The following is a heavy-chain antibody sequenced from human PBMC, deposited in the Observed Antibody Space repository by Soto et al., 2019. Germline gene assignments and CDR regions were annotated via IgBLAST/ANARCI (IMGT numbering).Heavy chain of an antibody. Sequence: TLSLTCTVSGCSISSGGYYWSWIRQHPGKGLEWIGYIYYSGSTYYNPSLKSRVTISVDTSKNQFSLKLSSVTAADTAVYYCARTPGIAAAGTGSDYWGQGTLVTVSS. J-gene: IGHJ4*02. V-gene: IGHV4-31*03. D-gene: IGHD6-13*01. CDR2: IYYSGST. CDR3: ARTPGIAAAGTGSDY. CDR1: GCSISSGGYY.